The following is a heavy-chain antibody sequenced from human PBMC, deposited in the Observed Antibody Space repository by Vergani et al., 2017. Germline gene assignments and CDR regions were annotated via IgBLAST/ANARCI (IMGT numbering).Heavy chain of an antibody. CDR3: ARIEVAVAGTLVDY. V-gene: IGHV2-26*01. D-gene: IGHD6-19*01. CDR2: IFSNDEK. J-gene: IGHJ4*02. CDR1: GFSLSNARMG. Sequence: QVTLRESGPALVKPTQTLTLTCTFSGFSLSNARMGVSWIRQPPGKALEWLAHIFSNDEKSYSTSLKSRLTISKDTSKSQVVLTMTNMDPVDTATYYCARIEVAVAGTLVDYWGQGTLVTVSS.